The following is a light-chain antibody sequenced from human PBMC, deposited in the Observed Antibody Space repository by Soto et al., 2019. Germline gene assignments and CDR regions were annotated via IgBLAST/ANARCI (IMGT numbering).Light chain of an antibody. Sequence: EIVXTKASTILFGAPGKRDSRSCRARKSVSRNPACHKQKPGKXPXXLIYGAYNRATAIPARLSGSGSGTELTLTRTRLQHEDSAVYYCEQYNKRRTFGEGTQVEI. V-gene: IGKV3-15*01. J-gene: IGKJ4*02. CDR1: KSVSRN. CDR2: GAY. CDR3: EQYNKRRT.